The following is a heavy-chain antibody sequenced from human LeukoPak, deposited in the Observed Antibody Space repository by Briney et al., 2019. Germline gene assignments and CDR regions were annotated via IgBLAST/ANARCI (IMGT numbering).Heavy chain of an antibody. CDR1: GYMFTSYG. J-gene: IGHJ4*02. Sequence: ASVKVSCKASGYMFTSYGISWVRQAPGQGLEWMGWINPNSGGTNYAQKFQGRVTMTRDTSISTAYMELSRLRSDDTAVYYCAREVNYGGNMNLDYWGQGTLVTVSS. CDR3: AREVNYGGNMNLDY. D-gene: IGHD4-23*01. V-gene: IGHV1-2*02. CDR2: INPNSGGT.